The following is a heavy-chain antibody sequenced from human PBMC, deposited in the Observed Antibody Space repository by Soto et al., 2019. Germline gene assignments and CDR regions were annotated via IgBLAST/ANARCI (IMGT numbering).Heavy chain of an antibody. Sequence: SVKVSCKASGGTFSSYAISWVRQAPGQGLEWMGGIIPIFGTANYAQKFQGRVTITADESTSTAYMELSSLRSEDTAVYYCARLVVDTAMVGSDDAFDIWGQGTMVTVSS. V-gene: IGHV1-69*13. CDR3: ARLVVDTAMVGSDDAFDI. CDR2: IIPIFGTA. J-gene: IGHJ3*02. CDR1: GGTFSSYA. D-gene: IGHD5-18*01.